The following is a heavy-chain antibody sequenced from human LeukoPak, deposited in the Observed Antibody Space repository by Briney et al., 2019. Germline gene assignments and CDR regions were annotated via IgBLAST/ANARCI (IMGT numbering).Heavy chain of an antibody. CDR3: CGDAYHSGDLDQ. CDR1: GLTLSNHM. J-gene: IGHJ4*02. V-gene: IGHV3-30*02. Sequence: GGSLRLSRAASGLTLSNHMMHWVRQAPGKGLEWVSFIRFDGTNRHYVDPVKGRFTIFRDNPNNMLYLQMNSLKFDDTAVYYCCGDAYHSGDLDQWGEGTLVIVSS. D-gene: IGHD5-24*01. CDR2: IRFDGTNR.